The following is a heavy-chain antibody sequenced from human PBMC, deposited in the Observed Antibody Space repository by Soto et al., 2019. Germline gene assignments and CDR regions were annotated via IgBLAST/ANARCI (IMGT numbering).Heavy chain of an antibody. CDR2: IIPMFGTP. CDR1: GVTFNRQD. V-gene: IGHV1-69*13. J-gene: IGHJ4*02. CDR3: AISEGRGGNSFVY. Sequence: SVKVSCKASGVTFNRQDMRWVRQAPGQGLEWMGGIIPMFGTPHYAEKFQDRVTITADESTGTAYLELSSLTSEDTAVYYCAISEGRGGNSFVYWCPGTLLTV. D-gene: IGHD1-26*01.